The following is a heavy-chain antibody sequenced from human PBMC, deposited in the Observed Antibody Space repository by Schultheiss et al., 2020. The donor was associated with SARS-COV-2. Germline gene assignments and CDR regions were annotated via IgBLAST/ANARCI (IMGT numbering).Heavy chain of an antibody. J-gene: IGHJ4*02. V-gene: IGHV1-24*01. D-gene: IGHD4-11*01. CDR2: FDPEDGET. CDR3: ARAHTPRAYPDYREPGYFDY. Sequence: ASVKVSCKVSGYTLTELSMHWVRQAPGKGLEWMGGFDPEDGETIYAQKFQGRVTMTEDTSTDTAYMELSSLRVEDTAVYFCARAHTPRAYPDYREPGYFDYWGQGTQVTVSS. CDR1: GYTLTELS.